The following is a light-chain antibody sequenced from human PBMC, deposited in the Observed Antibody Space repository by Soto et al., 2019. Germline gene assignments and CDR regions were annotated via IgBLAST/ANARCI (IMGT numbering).Light chain of an antibody. CDR2: KVS. V-gene: IGKV2-30*01. Sequence: DVVMTQSPLSLPVTLGQPASISCRSSQSLVYSDGNTYLNWFQQRPGQSPRRLIYKVSNRDSGVPDRCSGSVSGNDFTLKISRVEAEDVGVYYCMQGTHWLPWTFGQGTKVEIK. CDR1: QSLVYSDGNTY. J-gene: IGKJ1*01. CDR3: MQGTHWLPWT.